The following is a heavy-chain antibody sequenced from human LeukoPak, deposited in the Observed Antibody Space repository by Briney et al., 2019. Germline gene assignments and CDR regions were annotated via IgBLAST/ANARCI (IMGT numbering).Heavy chain of an antibody. V-gene: IGHV5-51*01. D-gene: IGHD3-22*01. CDR1: GYNFTSYW. CDR3: ARGGEDSGYSMYYFDY. J-gene: IGHJ4*02. Sequence: MAGESLKISCKGSGYNFTSYWIGWVRQMPGKGLEWMGIIYPGDSDTRYSLSLQGQVTISADKSISTTYLQWSSLKVSDTAMYFCARGGEDSGYSMYYFDYWGQGTLVTVSS. CDR2: IYPGDSDT.